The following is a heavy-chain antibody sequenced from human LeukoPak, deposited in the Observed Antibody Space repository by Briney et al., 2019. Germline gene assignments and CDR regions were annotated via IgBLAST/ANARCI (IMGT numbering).Heavy chain of an antibody. CDR3: AKGYIILVPAAKDEFWFDY. Sequence: PGGSVRLSCAASGFTFSSYAISWVRQAPGKGPVWVSAISGSGGSTYYADSVKGRFTISRDNSKNTLYLQMNSLRADHTALHNCAKGYIILVPAAKDEFWFDYWDQGTLVTVSS. J-gene: IGHJ4*02. CDR1: GFTFSSYA. V-gene: IGHV3-23*01. CDR2: ISGSGGST. D-gene: IGHD2-2*01.